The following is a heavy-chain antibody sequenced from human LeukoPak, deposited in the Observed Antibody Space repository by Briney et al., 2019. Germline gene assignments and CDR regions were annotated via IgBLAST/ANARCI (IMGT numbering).Heavy chain of an antibody. J-gene: IGHJ4*02. CDR3: VKDYRSGSYMGHFDY. CDR2: INTDGRST. V-gene: IGHV3-74*01. D-gene: IGHD6-19*01. Sequence: GGSLRLSCAASGFTFSDYWMHWVRQAPGKGLMWVSRINTDGRSTSYVDSVKGRFTISRDNSKNTLYLQMNSLRAEDSAVYHCVKDYRSGSYMGHFDYWGQGTLVTVSS. CDR1: GFTFSDYW.